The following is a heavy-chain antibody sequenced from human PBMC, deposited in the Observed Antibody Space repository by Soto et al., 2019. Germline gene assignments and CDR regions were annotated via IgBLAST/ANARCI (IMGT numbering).Heavy chain of an antibody. D-gene: IGHD1-26*01. CDR3: ARDDSGFSGSHYIDYFNY. V-gene: IGHV1-46*01. CDR1: GYTFTSYY. CDR2: INAGDGNT. Sequence: ASVKVSCKASGYTFTSYYMHWVRQAPGQGLEWMGIINAGDGNTSYAQNFQGRVTFTRDTSAGTVYMQLSSLTSEDTAVYYCARDDSGFSGSHYIDYFNYWGQGALVTVS. J-gene: IGHJ4*02.